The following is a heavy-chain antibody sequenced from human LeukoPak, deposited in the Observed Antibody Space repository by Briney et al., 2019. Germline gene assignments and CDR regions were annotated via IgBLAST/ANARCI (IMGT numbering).Heavy chain of an antibody. CDR1: GSTFSSYN. J-gene: IGHJ4*02. CDR2: ISSSSSII. D-gene: IGHD5-24*01. Sequence: GESLRLSCAASGSTFSSYNMHWVRQAPGKGLEWISYISSSSSIIYYADSVKGRFTISRDHAKNSLYLQMNSLSAEDTAVDYYARRGLRNGYTTNYCDYWGQGTLVTVFS. CDR3: ARRGLRNGYTTNYCDY. V-gene: IGHV3-48*01.